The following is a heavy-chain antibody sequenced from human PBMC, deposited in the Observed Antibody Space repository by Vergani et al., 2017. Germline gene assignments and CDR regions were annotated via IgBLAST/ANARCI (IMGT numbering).Heavy chain of an antibody. Sequence: QLQLQESGPGLVKPSQTLSLTCTVSGGSISSGSYYWSWIRQPAGKGLEWIGRIYTSGSTNYNPSLKSRVTISVDTSKNQFSLKLSSVTAADTAVYYCAREGDSSGWALDYWGQGTLVTVSS. CDR2: IYTSGST. V-gene: IGHV4-61*02. CDR1: GGSISSGSYY. CDR3: AREGDSSGWALDY. J-gene: IGHJ4*02. D-gene: IGHD3-22*01.